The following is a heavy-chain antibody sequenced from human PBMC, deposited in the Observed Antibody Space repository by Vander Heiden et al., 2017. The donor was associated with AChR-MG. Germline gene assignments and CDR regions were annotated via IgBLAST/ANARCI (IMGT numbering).Heavy chain of an antibody. Sequence: QVHLVQSGAEVKKPGPSMKAHCKSPGYTLTRYYIHWVRQVPGRGLGWMGIINPNGGRTTYAQKFQGRVAMTRDTSTSTVYMELSSLTSEETAVYYCARDFLLGRGWYGGGFDPWGQGTLVTVSS. J-gene: IGHJ5*02. D-gene: IGHD6-19*01. CDR2: INPNGGRT. CDR1: GYTLTRYY. CDR3: ARDFLLGRGWYGGGFDP. V-gene: IGHV1-46*03.